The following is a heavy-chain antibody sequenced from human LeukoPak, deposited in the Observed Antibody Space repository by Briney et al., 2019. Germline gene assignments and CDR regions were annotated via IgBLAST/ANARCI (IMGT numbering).Heavy chain of an antibody. J-gene: IGHJ6*03. CDR1: GGSFSGYY. Sequence: SETLSLTCAVYGGSFSGYYWSWIREPPGKGLEGIGEINHSGSTNYNPSRKSRVTISVDTSKNQFSLKLSSVTAADTAVYYCARGYHRFYYYYMDVWGKGTPVTVSS. CDR2: INHSGST. V-gene: IGHV4-34*01. D-gene: IGHD2-2*01. CDR3: ARGYHRFYYYYMDV.